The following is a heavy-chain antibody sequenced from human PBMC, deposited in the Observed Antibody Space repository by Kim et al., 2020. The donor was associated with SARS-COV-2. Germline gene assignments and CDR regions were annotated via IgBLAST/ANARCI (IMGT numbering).Heavy chain of an antibody. CDR1: GYTFTLYY. Sequence: ASVKVSCKASGYTFTLYYIYWVRQAPGQGLEWMGRIHPNRGTTDYPQKFQGRVTMTINTSITTAYMELSTLRSDDTAIYYCARRSGSVVGADCWGQGTLVTVS. J-gene: IGHJ4*02. D-gene: IGHD3-10*01. CDR3: ARRSGSVVGADC. V-gene: IGHV1-2*06. CDR2: IHPNRGTT.